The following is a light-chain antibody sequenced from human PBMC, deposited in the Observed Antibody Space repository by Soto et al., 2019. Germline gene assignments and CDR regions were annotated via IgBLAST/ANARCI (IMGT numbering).Light chain of an antibody. CDR1: QSISSY. Sequence: DIPMTQSPSSLSASVGDRVTITCRASQSISSYLNWYQQKPGKAPKLLIYAASSLQSGVPSRFSGSGSVTDFTLTISSLQPEDVATYYCQQSYSTQFTFGPGTKVDIK. CDR2: AAS. J-gene: IGKJ3*01. CDR3: QQSYSTQFT. V-gene: IGKV1-39*01.